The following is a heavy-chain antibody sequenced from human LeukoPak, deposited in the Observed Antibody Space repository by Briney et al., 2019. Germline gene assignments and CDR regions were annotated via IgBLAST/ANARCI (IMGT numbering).Heavy chain of an antibody. J-gene: IGHJ4*02. CDR2: IYYTGNT. V-gene: IGHV4-31*03. CDR3: AGGPTYLDSVPNS. CDR1: GASISSEPYF. D-gene: IGHD3-22*01. Sequence: SETLSLTCTVSGASISSEPYFWSWIRQHPVKGLEWLGYIYYTGNTASNPSLQSRLTISRDTSENQFSLSLTSVTAADTAVYYCAGGPTYLDSVPNSWGQGTLVTVSS.